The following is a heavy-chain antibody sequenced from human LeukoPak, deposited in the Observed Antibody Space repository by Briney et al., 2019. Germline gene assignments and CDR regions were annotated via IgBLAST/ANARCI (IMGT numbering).Heavy chain of an antibody. CDR3: AKSGWEYYGSGSYSDFDY. D-gene: IGHD3-10*01. CDR2: IRYDGSNK. J-gene: IGHJ4*02. Sequence: GRSLRLSCAASAFTFSSYGMHWVRQAPGKELEWVAFIRYDGSNKYYADSVKGRFTISRDNSKNTLYLQMNSLRAEDTAVYYCAKSGWEYYGSGSYSDFDYWGQGTLVTVSS. V-gene: IGHV3-30*02. CDR1: AFTFSSYG.